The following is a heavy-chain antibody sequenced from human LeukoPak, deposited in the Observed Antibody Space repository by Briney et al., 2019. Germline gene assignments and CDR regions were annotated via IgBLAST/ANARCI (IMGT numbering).Heavy chain of an antibody. D-gene: IGHD3-22*01. CDR1: GFTVSSNY. CDR3: ARDYGGRYYYYFDY. J-gene: IGHJ4*02. CDR2: IYSGGST. V-gene: IGHV3-53*01. Sequence: PGGSLRLSCAASGFTVSSNYMSWVRQAPGKGLEWVSVIYSGGSTYYADSVKGRFTISRDNSKNTLYLQMNSLRAEDTAVYYCARDYGGRYYYYFDYWGQGTLVTVSS.